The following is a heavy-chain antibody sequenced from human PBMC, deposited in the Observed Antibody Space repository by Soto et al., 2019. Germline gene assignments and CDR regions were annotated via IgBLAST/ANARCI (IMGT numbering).Heavy chain of an antibody. J-gene: IGHJ5*02. CDR3: ARKDKSGYFNWFDP. V-gene: IGHV4-30-2*01. CDR1: GGSISSGGYS. Sequence: TLSLTCAVSGGSISSGGYSWSWIRQPPGKGLEWIGYIYHSGSTYYNPSLKSRVTISVDRSTSTVFLQWASLKASDTAVYFCARKDKSGYFNWFDPWGQGTLVTVSS. CDR2: IYHSGST. D-gene: IGHD3-22*01.